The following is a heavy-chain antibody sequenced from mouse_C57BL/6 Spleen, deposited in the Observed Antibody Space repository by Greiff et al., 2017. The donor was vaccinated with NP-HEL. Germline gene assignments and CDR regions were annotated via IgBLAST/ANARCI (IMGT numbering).Heavy chain of an antibody. D-gene: IGHD2-5*01. Sequence: QVQLQQPGAELVMPGASVKLSCKASGYTFTSYWMHWVKQRPGQGLEWIGEIDPSDSYTNYNQKFKGKSTLTVDKSSSTAYMQLSSLTSEDSAVYYCAIYSNYAMDYWGQGTSVTFSS. CDR2: IDPSDSYT. J-gene: IGHJ4*01. CDR3: AIYSNYAMDY. V-gene: IGHV1-69*01. CDR1: GYTFTSYW.